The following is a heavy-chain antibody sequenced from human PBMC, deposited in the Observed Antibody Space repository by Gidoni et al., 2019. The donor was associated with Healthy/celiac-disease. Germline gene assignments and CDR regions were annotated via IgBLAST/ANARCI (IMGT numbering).Heavy chain of an antibody. V-gene: IGHV3-74*01. J-gene: IGHJ2*01. D-gene: IGHD2-2*01. CDR3: AREYQLLSIGWYFDL. CDR1: GFTFSSYW. CDR2: INSDGSST. Sequence: EVQLVESGGGLVQPGGSLRLSCAASGFTFSSYWMHWVRQAPGKGLVWVSRINSDGSSTSYADSVKGRFTISRDNAKNTLYLQMNSLRAEDTAVYYCAREYQLLSIGWYFDLWGRGTLVTVSS.